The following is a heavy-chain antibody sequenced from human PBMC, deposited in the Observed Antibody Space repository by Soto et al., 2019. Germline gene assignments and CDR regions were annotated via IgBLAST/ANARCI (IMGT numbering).Heavy chain of an antibody. CDR3: ARGRIVVVVAATRPLEPDDSYFDY. Sequence: QVQLVQSGAEVKKPGSSVKVSCKASGGTFSSYAISWVRQAPGQGLEWMGGIIPIFGTANYAQKCQGRVTITAEESTSTAYMELSSLRSEDTAVYYCARGRIVVVVAATRPLEPDDSYFDYWGQGTLVTVSS. D-gene: IGHD2-15*01. CDR2: IIPIFGTA. CDR1: GGTFSSYA. V-gene: IGHV1-69*01. J-gene: IGHJ4*02.